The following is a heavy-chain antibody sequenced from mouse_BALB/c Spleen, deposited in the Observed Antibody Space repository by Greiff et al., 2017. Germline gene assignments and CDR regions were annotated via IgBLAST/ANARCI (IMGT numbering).Heavy chain of an antibody. Sequence: VMLVESGPGLVQPSQSLSITCTVSGFSLTSYGVHWVRQSPGKGLEWLGVIWSGGSTDYNAAFISRLSISKDNSKSQVFFKMNSLQANDTAIYYCARNGITTPRYFDVWGAGTTVTVSS. J-gene: IGHJ1*01. CDR1: GFSLTSYG. CDR2: IWSGGST. V-gene: IGHV2-2*02. D-gene: IGHD1-1*01. CDR3: ARNGITTPRYFDV.